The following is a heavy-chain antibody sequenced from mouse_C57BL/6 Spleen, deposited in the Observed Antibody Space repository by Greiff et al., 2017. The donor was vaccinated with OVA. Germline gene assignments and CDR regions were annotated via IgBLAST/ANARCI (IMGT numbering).Heavy chain of an antibody. D-gene: IGHD2-2*01. CDR3: ARGGYEDYFDY. CDR2: ISSGSSTI. V-gene: IGHV5-17*01. Sequence: DVQLMASWGGLVKPGGSLKLSCAASGFTFSDYGMHWVRQAPEKGLEWVAYISSGSSTIYYADTVKGRFTISRDNAKNTLFLQMTSLRSEDTAMYYCARGGYEDYFDYWGQGTTLTVSS. CDR1: GFTFSDYG. J-gene: IGHJ2*01.